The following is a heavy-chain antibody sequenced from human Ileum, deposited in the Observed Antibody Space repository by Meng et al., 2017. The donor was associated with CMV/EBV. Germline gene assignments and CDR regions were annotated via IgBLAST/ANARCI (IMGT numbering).Heavy chain of an antibody. J-gene: IGHJ6*02. CDR3: ARGVYCSSTSCYPAFYYGMDV. Sequence: GYYWRWIRQPPGKGLEWIGEINHSGSTNYNPSLKSRVTISVDTSKNQFSLKLSSVTAADTAVYYCARGVYCSSTSCYPAFYYGMDVWGQGTTVTVSS. V-gene: IGHV4-34*01. CDR2: INHSGST. D-gene: IGHD2-2*01. CDR1: GYY.